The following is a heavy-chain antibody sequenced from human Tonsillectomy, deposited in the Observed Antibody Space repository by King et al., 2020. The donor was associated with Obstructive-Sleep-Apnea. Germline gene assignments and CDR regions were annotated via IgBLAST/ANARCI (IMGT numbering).Heavy chain of an antibody. J-gene: IGHJ4*02. CDR3: ARVVGAFVY. Sequence: VQLVESGGGLVQPGGSLRLSCAASGFIVSSNYMSWVRQAPGGGRVWVSVMYSGGATYYADSVEGRFTISRDNSKNTLHLQMNSLRAEDTAVYYCARVVGAFVYWGQGTLVTVSS. D-gene: IGHD1-26*01. V-gene: IGHV3-66*01. CDR2: MYSGGAT. CDR1: GFIVSSNY.